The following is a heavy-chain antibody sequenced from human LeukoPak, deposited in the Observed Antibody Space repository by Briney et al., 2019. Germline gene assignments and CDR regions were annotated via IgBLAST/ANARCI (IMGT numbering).Heavy chain of an antibody. CDR1: GFTFSSYS. J-gene: IGHJ4*02. CDR3: ARDTVVVAATFDY. V-gene: IGHV3-21*01. CDR2: ISSSSYM. Sequence: GGSLRLSCAASGFTFSSYSMNWVRQAPGKGLEWVSSISSSSYMYYADSVKGRFTISRDNAKNSLYLQMNSLRAEDTAVYYCARDTVVVAATFDYWGQGTLVTVSS. D-gene: IGHD2-15*01.